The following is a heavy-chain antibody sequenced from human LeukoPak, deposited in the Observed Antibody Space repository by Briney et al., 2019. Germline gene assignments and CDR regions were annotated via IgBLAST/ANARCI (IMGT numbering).Heavy chain of an antibody. V-gene: IGHV1-18*01. J-gene: IGHJ4*02. CDR2: ISAYNGNT. D-gene: IGHD3-3*01. CDR1: GYTFTSYG. Sequence: GASVKVSCKASGYTFTSYGISWVRQAPGQGLEWMGWISAYNGNTNYAQELQGRVTMTTDTSTSTAYMELRSLRSDDTAVYYCARAGTIFGVVIKIIDYWGQGTLVTVSS. CDR3: ARAGTIFGVVIKIIDY.